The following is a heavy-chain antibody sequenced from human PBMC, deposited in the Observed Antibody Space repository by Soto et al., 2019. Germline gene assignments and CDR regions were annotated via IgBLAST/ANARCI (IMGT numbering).Heavy chain of an antibody. Sequence: QVQLQQWGAGLLKPSETLSLTCAVYGGSFSGYYWSWIRQPPGKGLEWIGEINHSGSTNYNPSLKSRVTISVDTSKNQFSLKLSSVTAADTAVYYCARGLSLAIVVVVAAPGYWFDPWGQGTLVTVSS. CDR3: ARGLSLAIVVVVAAPGYWFDP. V-gene: IGHV4-34*01. CDR1: GGSFSGYY. CDR2: INHSGST. D-gene: IGHD2-15*01. J-gene: IGHJ5*02.